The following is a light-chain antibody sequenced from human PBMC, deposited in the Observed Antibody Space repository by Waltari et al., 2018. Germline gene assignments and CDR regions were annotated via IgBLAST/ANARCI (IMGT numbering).Light chain of an antibody. V-gene: IGLV2-11*01. Sequence: QSALTQPRSVSGAPRPSVTISCTGTSSDVDDYNYVSWYQQLPVTTPKLMMYDVNERPSGVPVRFSASKSGNTASLTISGLQAEDEADYYCCSHAGTYTLVFGGGTKLPVL. J-gene: IGLJ3*02. CDR2: DVN. CDR1: SSDVDDYNY. CDR3: CSHAGTYTLV.